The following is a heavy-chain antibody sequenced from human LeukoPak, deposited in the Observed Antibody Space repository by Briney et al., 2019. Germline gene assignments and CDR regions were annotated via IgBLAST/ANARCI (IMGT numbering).Heavy chain of an antibody. J-gene: IGHJ4*02. D-gene: IGHD6-13*01. Sequence: GGSLRLSCAASGFTFSSYATHWARQAPGKGLEEVAVISYDGSNKYYADFGKCRFTISRDNSNNTLYLQMNSLRAEDTAVYYCARGMTPGIAAANPFDYWGQGTLVTVSS. CDR2: ISYDGSNK. V-gene: IGHV3-30-3*01. CDR3: ARGMTPGIAAANPFDY. CDR1: GFTFSSYA.